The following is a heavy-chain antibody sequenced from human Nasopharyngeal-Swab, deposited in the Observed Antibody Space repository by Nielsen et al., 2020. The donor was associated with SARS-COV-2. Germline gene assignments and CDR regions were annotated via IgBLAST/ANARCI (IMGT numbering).Heavy chain of an antibody. CDR2: ISAYNGNT. CDR3: ARWAGIGDYYYGMDV. D-gene: IGHD6-19*01. J-gene: IGHJ6*02. Sequence: ASVKVSCTASGYTFTSYGISWVRQAPAQGLEWMGWISAYNGNTNYAQKLQGRVTMTTDTSTSTAYMELRSLRSDDTAVYYCARWAGIGDYYYGMDVWGQGTTVTVSS. V-gene: IGHV1-18*01. CDR1: GYTFTSYG.